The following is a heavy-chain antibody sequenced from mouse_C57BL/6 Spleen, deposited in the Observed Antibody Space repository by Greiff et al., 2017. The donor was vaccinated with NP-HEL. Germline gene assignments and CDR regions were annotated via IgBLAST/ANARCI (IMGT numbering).Heavy chain of an antibody. CDR3: AYSNPWYFDV. J-gene: IGHJ1*03. V-gene: IGHV1-64*01. CDR2: IHPNSGST. Sequence: VQLQQSGAELVKPGASVKLSCKASGYTFTSYWMHWVKQRPGQGLEWIGMIHPNSGSTNYNEKFKSKATLTVDKSSSTAYMQLSSLTSEDSAVYYCAYSNPWYFDVWGTGTTVTVSS. CDR1: GYTFTSYW. D-gene: IGHD2-5*01.